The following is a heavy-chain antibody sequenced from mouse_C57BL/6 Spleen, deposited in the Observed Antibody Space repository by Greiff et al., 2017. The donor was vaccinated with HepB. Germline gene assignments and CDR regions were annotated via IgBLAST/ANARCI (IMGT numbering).Heavy chain of an antibody. V-gene: IGHV1-26*01. CDR3: ARSYYSNPWYFDV. D-gene: IGHD2-5*01. Sequence: VQLQQSGPELVKPGASVKISCKASGYTFTDYYMNWVKQSHGKSLEWIGDINPNNGGTSYNQKFKGKATLTVDKSSSTAYMELRSLTSEDSAVYYCARSYYSNPWYFDVWGTGTTVTVSS. CDR2: INPNNGGT. J-gene: IGHJ1*03. CDR1: GYTFTDYY.